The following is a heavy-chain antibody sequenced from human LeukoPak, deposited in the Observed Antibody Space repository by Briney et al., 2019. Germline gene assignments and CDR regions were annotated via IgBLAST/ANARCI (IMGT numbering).Heavy chain of an antibody. D-gene: IGHD4-17*01. CDR3: AKGLSTDPPDVEHYFDY. CDR1: GFTFDDYA. CDR2: ISWNSGSI. J-gene: IGHJ4*02. Sequence: AGRSLRLSCAASGFTFDDYAMHWVRHAPGKGLEWVSGISWNSGSIGYADSVKGRFTISRDNAKNSLYLQMNSLRAEDTALYYCAKGLSTDPPDVEHYFDYWGQGTLVTVSS. V-gene: IGHV3-9*01.